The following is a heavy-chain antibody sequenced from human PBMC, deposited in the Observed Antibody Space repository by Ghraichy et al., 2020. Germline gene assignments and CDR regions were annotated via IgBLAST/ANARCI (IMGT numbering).Heavy chain of an antibody. V-gene: IGHV3-33*01. J-gene: IGHJ6*02. CDR1: GFTFSNYD. CDR2: IRTDGSNR. D-gene: IGHD1-26*01. CDR3: ARLGSDYYYALDV. Sequence: GGSLRLSCAASGFTFSNYDFNWVRQAPGKGLEWVAVIRTDGSNRKYADSVEGRFTISRDNSKNTLLLQMNSLRAEDTAVYYCARLGSDYYYALDVRGQGTTVTVSS.